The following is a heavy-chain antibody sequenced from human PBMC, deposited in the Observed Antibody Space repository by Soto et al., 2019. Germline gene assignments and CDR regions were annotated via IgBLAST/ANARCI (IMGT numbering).Heavy chain of an antibody. Sequence: GGSLRLSCAASGFTFSSYAMSWVRQAPGKGLEWVSGISGSGDSTYYADSVKGRFTISRDNSKNTLYVQMNSLRAEDTAIYYCAMGYSYAPFDPWGQGTLVTVS. CDR2: ISGSGDST. CDR1: GFTFSSYA. D-gene: IGHD5-18*01. J-gene: IGHJ5*02. V-gene: IGHV3-23*01. CDR3: AMGYSYAPFDP.